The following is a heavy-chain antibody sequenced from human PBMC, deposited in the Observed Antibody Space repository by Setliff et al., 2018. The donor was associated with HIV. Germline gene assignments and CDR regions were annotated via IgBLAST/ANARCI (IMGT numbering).Heavy chain of an antibody. J-gene: IGHJ4*02. CDR2: SYPSDGRT. CDR1: GYTFTSYY. V-gene: IGHV1-46*01. D-gene: IGHD4-17*01. CDR3: ARTVNDYGDYYFDY. Sequence: ASVKVSCKASGYTFTSYYLHWLRQAPGQGLEWMGISYPSDGRTQYAQKFQGRVTMTRDTSTSTAYMELSSLRSEDTAVYYCARTVNDYGDYYFDYWGQGTLVTVSS.